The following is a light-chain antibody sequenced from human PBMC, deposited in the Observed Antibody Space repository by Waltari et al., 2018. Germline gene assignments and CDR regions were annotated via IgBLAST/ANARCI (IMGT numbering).Light chain of an antibody. J-gene: IGKJ2*01. Sequence: IQLTQSPSSLSASVGDRVPITCRASQGISSYLAWYQQKPGKAPNLLISAASTLQSGVPSRFSGSGSGTDFTLTISSLQPEDFATYYCQQLNSYPHTFGQGTKLEIK. CDR3: QQLNSYPHT. CDR2: AAS. CDR1: QGISSY. V-gene: IGKV1-9*01.